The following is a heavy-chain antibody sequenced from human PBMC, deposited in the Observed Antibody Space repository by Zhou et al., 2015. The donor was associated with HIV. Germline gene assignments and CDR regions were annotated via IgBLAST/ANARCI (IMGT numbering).Heavy chain of an antibody. Sequence: QVQLVQSGAEVKKPGASVKVSCKASGYTFTSYGISWVRQAPGQGLEWMGWISAYNGNTNYAQKLQGRVTMTTDTSTSTAYMELRSLRSDDTAVYYCARDQGYCSSTSCYGLKRRYYYYGMDVWGQGTTVTVSS. CDR1: GYTFTSYG. CDR2: ISAYNGNT. CDR3: ARDQGYCSSTSCYGLKRRYYYYGMDV. J-gene: IGHJ6*02. V-gene: IGHV1-18*01. D-gene: IGHD2-2*01.